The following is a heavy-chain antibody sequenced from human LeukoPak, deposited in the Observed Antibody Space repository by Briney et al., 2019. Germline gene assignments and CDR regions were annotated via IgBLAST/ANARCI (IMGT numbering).Heavy chain of an antibody. Sequence: PGGSLRLSCAASGFTFSSYWMHWVRQGPGKGLVWVSRINSDGSSTSYADSVKGRFTIYRDNAKNTLYLQMNSLRADDTAVYYCAREAVVAATPYDYWGQGNLVTVSS. CDR2: INSDGSST. CDR1: GFTFSSYW. V-gene: IGHV3-74*01. J-gene: IGHJ4*02. CDR3: AREAVVAATPYDY. D-gene: IGHD2-15*01.